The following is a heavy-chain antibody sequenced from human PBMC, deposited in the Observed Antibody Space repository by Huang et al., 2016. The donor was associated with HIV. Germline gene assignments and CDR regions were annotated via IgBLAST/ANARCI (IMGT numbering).Heavy chain of an antibody. J-gene: IGHJ4*02. CDR3: VYRPDSKGSRKYYFET. Sequence: QITLKESGPALVRPTQTLTLTCTLSGSSISSSGVGVGWFRQSPGKAPEWLAIIYGNDDKRFRPSLTKRLNITKDATGNQVVLRRANMDPTDAGTYFCVYRPDSKGSRKYYFETWGQGARVIVSA. V-gene: IGHV2-5*01. CDR2: IYGNDDK. CDR1: GSSISSSGVG.